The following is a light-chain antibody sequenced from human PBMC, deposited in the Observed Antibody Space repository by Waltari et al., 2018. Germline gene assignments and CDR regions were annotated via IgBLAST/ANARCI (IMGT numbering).Light chain of an antibody. CDR3: QQYNNWPYT. CDR1: QSVSSD. J-gene: IGKJ2*01. V-gene: IGKV3-15*01. CDR2: GAS. Sequence: EIVMTQSPATLSVSPGARVTLSCRASQSVSSDLAGYQQKPGQAPSLLIYGASTRATGVPARFSGSRSGTEFTLTSSRLQSEDFAVYYCQQYNNWPYTFGQGTELEIK.